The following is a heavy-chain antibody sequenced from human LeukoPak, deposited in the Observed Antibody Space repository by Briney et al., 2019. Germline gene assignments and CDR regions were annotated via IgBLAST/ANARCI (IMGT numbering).Heavy chain of an antibody. CDR1: GFTFSSYA. CDR3: ARLGYCSGGSCYEDAFDI. CDR2: ISGSGGST. J-gene: IGHJ3*02. D-gene: IGHD2-15*01. Sequence: PGGSLRLSCAASGFTFSSYAMSWVRQAPGKGLEWVSAISGSGGSTYYADSVKGRFTISRDNSKNTLYLQMNSLRAEDTAVYYCARLGYCSGGSCYEDAFDIWGQGTMVTASS. V-gene: IGHV3-23*01.